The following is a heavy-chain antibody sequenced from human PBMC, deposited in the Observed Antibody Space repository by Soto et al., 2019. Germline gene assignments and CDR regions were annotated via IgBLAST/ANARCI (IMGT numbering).Heavy chain of an antibody. Sequence: QITLKESGPTLVKPTQTLTLTCTFSGFSLSTSGVGVGWIRQPPGKALEWLSLIYWEDDKRYSPSLKSRLTITKDTSNNQVVLTMTNMNPVDTATYYCAHRPDYYDSSGYLDWGQGTLVTVSS. D-gene: IGHD3-22*01. CDR3: AHRPDYYDSSGYLD. J-gene: IGHJ4*02. CDR2: IYWEDDK. CDR1: GFSLSTSGVG. V-gene: IGHV2-5*02.